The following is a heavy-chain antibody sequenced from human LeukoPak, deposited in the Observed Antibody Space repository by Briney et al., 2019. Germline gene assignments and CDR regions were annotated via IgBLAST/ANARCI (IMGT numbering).Heavy chain of an antibody. J-gene: IGHJ3*02. CDR1: GYRFTSYW. Sequence: GESLQISCKGSGYRFTSYWVGWVRQMPGKGLEWMGIIYPGDSDTRYSPSFQGQVTISADKSISTAYLQWHSLRASDTAVYYCARAGTISSGWTDAFNIWGQGTIVTVSS. D-gene: IGHD6-19*01. V-gene: IGHV5-51*01. CDR2: IYPGDSDT. CDR3: ARAGTISSGWTDAFNI.